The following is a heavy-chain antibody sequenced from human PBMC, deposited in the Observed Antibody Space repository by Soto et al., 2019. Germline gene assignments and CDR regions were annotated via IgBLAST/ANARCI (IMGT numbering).Heavy chain of an antibody. V-gene: IGHV3-21*01. Sequence: GESLSLAWAVSGFTVSTYDMNWVRQAPGKGLEWVGTIGCLTSYTYYADPLNGRFITFRDNAKNSLYLQMISVMADDTAVFYCARGWRVGAGGKFYYGLDVWGQGTTVTVSS. CDR3: ARGWRVGAGGKFYYGLDV. CDR2: IGCLTSYT. D-gene: IGHD6-13*01. J-gene: IGHJ6*02. CDR1: GFTVSTYD.